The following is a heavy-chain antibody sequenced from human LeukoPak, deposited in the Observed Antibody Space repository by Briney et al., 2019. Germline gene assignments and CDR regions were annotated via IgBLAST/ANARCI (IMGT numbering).Heavy chain of an antibody. J-gene: IGHJ1*01. D-gene: IGHD3-22*01. CDR3: AREPYDSSGYPIGYFQH. CDR1: GFTVSANY. V-gene: IGHV3-53*05. CDR2: LYSGGST. Sequence: PGGSLRLSCAASGFTVSANYMSWVRQAPGKGREWGSVLYSGGSTYYADSVKGRFTISRDNSKNTLCLQMNSLRPEDTAVYYCAREPYDSSGYPIGYFQHWGQGTLVTVSS.